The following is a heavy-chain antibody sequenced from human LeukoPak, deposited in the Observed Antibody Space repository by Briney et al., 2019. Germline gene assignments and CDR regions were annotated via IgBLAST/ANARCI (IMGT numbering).Heavy chain of an antibody. D-gene: IGHD3-16*02. J-gene: IGHJ6*02. Sequence: GGSLRLSCAASGFTFSRSGMHWVRQAPGKGLEWVSVIWYDGSHEDYADSVKGRFTISRDNSKNTLFMQMNGLRAEDTAVYYCARDQSSYGMDVWGQGTTVTVSS. CDR2: IWYDGSHE. CDR1: GFTFSRSG. CDR3: ARDQSSYGMDV. V-gene: IGHV3-33*01.